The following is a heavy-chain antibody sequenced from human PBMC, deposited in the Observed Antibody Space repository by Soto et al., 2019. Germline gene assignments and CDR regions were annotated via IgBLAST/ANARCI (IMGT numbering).Heavy chain of an antibody. J-gene: IGHJ1*01. CDR1: GGSFSGYY. CDR2: INHSGST. V-gene: IGHV4-34*01. Sequence: TXSLTCAVYGGSFSGYYWSWILQPPGKGLEWIGEINHSGSTNYNPSLKSRVTISVDTSKNQFSLKLSSVTAADTAVYYCAIQGQGYFQHWGQGTLVTVSS. CDR3: AIQGQGYFQH.